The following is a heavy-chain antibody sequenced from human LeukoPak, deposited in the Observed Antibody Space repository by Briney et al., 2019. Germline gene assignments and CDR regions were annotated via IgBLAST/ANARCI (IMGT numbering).Heavy chain of an antibody. J-gene: IGHJ4*02. CDR1: GFTFSHYS. Sequence: GGSLRLSCAASGFTFSHYSINWVRQAPGRGLEWVSYISSSSSTIYYADSVKGRFTISRDNAKNSLYLQMNSLRAEDTAVYYCARDGLIAAAGPDYFDYWGQGTLVTVSS. CDR2: ISSSSSTI. V-gene: IGHV3-48*01. D-gene: IGHD6-13*01. CDR3: ARDGLIAAAGPDYFDY.